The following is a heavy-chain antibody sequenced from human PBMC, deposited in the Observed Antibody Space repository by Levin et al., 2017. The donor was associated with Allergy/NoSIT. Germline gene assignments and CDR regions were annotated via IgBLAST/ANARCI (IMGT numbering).Heavy chain of an antibody. V-gene: IGHV3-21*01. J-gene: IGHJ4*02. CDR3: ASPGGYSYGYKYYFDY. CDR2: ISSSSSYI. D-gene: IGHD5-18*01. CDR1: GFTFSSDS. Sequence: GASVKVSCAASGFTFSSDSMNWVRQAPGKGLEWVSSISSSSSYIYYADSVKGRFTISRDNAKNSLYLQMNSLRAEDTAVYYCASPGGYSYGYKYYFDYWGQGTLVTVSS.